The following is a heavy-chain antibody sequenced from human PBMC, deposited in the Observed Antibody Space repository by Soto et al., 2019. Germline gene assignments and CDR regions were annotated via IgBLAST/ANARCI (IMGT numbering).Heavy chain of an antibody. V-gene: IGHV6-1*01. Sequence: SQTLSLTCAISGDSVSSNSAAWNWIRQSPSRGLEWLGRTYYRSKWYNDYAVSVKSRITINPDTSKNQFSLQLNSVTPEDTAVYYCARAAPVLRFLEWFFLHDAFDIWGKGTMVTVSS. D-gene: IGHD3-3*01. J-gene: IGHJ3*02. CDR3: ARAAPVLRFLEWFFLHDAFDI. CDR2: TYYRSKWYN. CDR1: GDSVSSNSAA.